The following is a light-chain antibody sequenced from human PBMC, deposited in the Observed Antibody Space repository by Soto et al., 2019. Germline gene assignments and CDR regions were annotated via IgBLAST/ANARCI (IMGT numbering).Light chain of an antibody. Sequence: EVVMTQSPATLSVSAGERATLSCGASQSVRSYLAWYQQKPGQALRLLIHGASTRAPGIPARFSGSGSGTDFTLTISSLQSEDFAVYYCHQYDHWPQTFGQGTKVDIK. V-gene: IGKV3-15*01. J-gene: IGKJ1*01. CDR1: QSVRSY. CDR2: GAS. CDR3: HQYDHWPQT.